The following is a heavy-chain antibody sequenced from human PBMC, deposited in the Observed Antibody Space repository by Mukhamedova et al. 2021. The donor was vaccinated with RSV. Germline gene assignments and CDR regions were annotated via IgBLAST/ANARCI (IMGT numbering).Heavy chain of an antibody. CDR2: GGST. V-gene: IGHV3-23*01. J-gene: IGHJ4*02. Sequence: GGSTYYADSVKGRFTISRDNSKNTLYLQMNSLRAEDTAVYYCAKAFVVVPAATPFDYWGQGTLVTVSS. D-gene: IGHD2-2*01. CDR3: AKAFVVVPAATPFDY.